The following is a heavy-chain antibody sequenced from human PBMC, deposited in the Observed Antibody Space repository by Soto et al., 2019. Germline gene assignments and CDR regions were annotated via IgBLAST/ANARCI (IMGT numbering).Heavy chain of an antibody. D-gene: IGHD2-2*01. CDR2: IHYSGTT. CDR3: AREQYCSGTRCLYYFDY. Sequence: TLSLTCTVSGGSISSVGYYWSWIRQHPGKGLEWIGNIHYSGTTYFNPSLQSRVTISVDTSKNQFSLKLSSVTAADTAVFYCAREQYCSGTRCLYYFDYWGQGTLVTVSS. CDR1: GGSISSVGYY. J-gene: IGHJ4*02. V-gene: IGHV4-31*03.